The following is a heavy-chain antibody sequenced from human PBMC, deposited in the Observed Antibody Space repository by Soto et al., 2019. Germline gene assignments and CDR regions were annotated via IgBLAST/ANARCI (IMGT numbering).Heavy chain of an antibody. D-gene: IGHD6-19*01. V-gene: IGHV1-8*01. Sequence: QVQLVQSGAEVKKPGASVKVSCKASGYTFTTYDINWVRQASGQGLEWMGWMNPNSGNTGYAQKFQGRVTMTRDTSISTAHIELSSLRSEDTAVYYCATSGSGWYLYWGQGTLVTVSS. CDR1: GYTFTTYD. J-gene: IGHJ4*02. CDR3: ATSGSGWYLY. CDR2: MNPNSGNT.